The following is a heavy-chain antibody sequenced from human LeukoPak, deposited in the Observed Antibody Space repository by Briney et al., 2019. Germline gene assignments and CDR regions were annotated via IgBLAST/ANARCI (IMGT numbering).Heavy chain of an antibody. CDR3: ARLQQGSVRAVAGPLCHH. CDR1: GGSISSSSYY. CDR2: IYYSGST. Sequence: SETLSLTCTVSGGSISSSSYYWGWIRQPPGKGLGWIGSIYYSGSTCYNPSLISRVTISVDTSKNQFSLKLSSVTAADTAVYYCARLQQGSVRAVAGPLCHHWAQRTLVSVSS. D-gene: IGHD6-19*01. V-gene: IGHV4-39*01. J-gene: IGHJ5*02.